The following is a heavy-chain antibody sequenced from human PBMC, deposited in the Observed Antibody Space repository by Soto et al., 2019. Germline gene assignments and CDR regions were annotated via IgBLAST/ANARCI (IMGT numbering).Heavy chain of an antibody. V-gene: IGHV1-3*01. CDR3: ARGQWLPEIDY. D-gene: IGHD6-19*01. CDR1: GYTFTSYA. Sequence: ASVKVSCKASGYTFTSYAMHWVRQAPGQRLEWMGWINAGNGNTEYSQKFQGRVTITRDTSASTAYMELSSLRSEDTAVYYCARGQWLPEIDYWGQGTLVTVSS. J-gene: IGHJ4*02. CDR2: INAGNGNT.